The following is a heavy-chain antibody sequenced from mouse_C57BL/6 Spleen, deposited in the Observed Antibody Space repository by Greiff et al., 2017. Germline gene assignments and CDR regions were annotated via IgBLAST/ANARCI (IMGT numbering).Heavy chain of an antibody. CDR2: IHPNSGST. D-gene: IGHD2-2*01. Sequence: QVQLQQPGAELVKPGASVKLSCKASGYTFTSYWMHWVKQRPGQGLEWIGMIHPNSGSTNYNEKFKSKATLTVDNSYSTAYMQLSSLTSEDSAVYYCAREGFGYDDCFDYWGQGTTLTVSS. J-gene: IGHJ2*01. CDR3: AREGFGYDDCFDY. V-gene: IGHV1-64*01. CDR1: GYTFTSYW.